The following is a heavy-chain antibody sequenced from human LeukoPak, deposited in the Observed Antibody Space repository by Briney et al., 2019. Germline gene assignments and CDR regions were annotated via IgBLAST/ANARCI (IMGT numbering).Heavy chain of an antibody. D-gene: IGHD6-6*01. CDR3: ASSRYSSSSIGY. J-gene: IGHJ4*02. V-gene: IGHV4-61*02. CDR1: GGSISSGTYY. CDR2: IYISGST. Sequence: SQTLSLTCTVSGGSISSGTYYWSWIRQPAGKGLEWIGRIYISGSTNYNPSLKSRVTISVDTSKNQFSLKLSSVTAADTAVYYCASSRYSSSSIGYWGQGTLVTVSS.